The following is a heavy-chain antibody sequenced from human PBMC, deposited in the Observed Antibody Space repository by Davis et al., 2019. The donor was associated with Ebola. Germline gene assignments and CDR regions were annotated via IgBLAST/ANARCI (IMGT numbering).Heavy chain of an antibody. CDR1: GFTVSSNY. CDR2: IYSGGST. V-gene: IGHV3-53*01. D-gene: IGHD5-24*01. Sequence: GESLKISCAASGFTVSSNYMSWVRQAPGKGLEWVSVIYSGGSTYYADSVKGRFTISRDNSKNTLYLQMNSLRAEDTAVYYCARERSEMATTGGNWLDPWGQGTLVTVSS. CDR3: ARERSEMATTGGNWLDP. J-gene: IGHJ5*02.